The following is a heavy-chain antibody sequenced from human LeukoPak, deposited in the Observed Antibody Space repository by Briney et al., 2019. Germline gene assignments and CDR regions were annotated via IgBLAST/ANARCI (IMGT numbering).Heavy chain of an antibody. D-gene: IGHD6-13*01. CDR3: ARIAGAGARAYYFDF. CDR1: GFTFSTYW. J-gene: IGHJ4*02. CDR2: IRDDGSDK. Sequence: GGSLRLSCAASGFTFSTYWMTWVRQAPGKGPEWVANIRDDGSDKYYVDSVKGRFTISRDNAENSLFLQMNSVRVEDTAVYYCARIAGAGARAYYFDFWGQGTLVSVSS. V-gene: IGHV3-7*01.